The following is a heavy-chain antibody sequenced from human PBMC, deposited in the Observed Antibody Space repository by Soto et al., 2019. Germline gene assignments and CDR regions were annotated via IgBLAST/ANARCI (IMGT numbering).Heavy chain of an antibody. CDR1: GFTFSSYA. D-gene: IGHD2-15*01. V-gene: IGHV3-30-3*01. J-gene: IGHJ4*02. CDR2: ISYDGSNK. CDR3: ARDSCGGSCYSPGDY. Sequence: GGSLRLSCAASGFTFSSYAMHWVRQAPGKGLEWVAVISYDGSNKYYADSVKGRFTISRDNSKNTLYLQMNSLRAEDTAVYYCARDSCGGSCYSPGDYWGQGTLVTVSS.